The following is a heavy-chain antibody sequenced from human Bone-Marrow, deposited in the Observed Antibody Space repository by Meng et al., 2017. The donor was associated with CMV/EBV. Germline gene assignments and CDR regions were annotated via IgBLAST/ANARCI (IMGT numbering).Heavy chain of an antibody. V-gene: IGHV1-2*02. CDR1: GDTFTGYY. D-gene: IGHD2-2*01. CDR3: ARDVRCSSTSCYWRFDY. CDR2: INPNSGGT. J-gene: IGHJ4*02. Sequence: ASVKVSCKASGDTFTGYYMHWVRQAPGQGLEWMGWINPNSGGTNYAQKFQGRVTMTRDTSISTAYMELSRLRSDDTAVYYCARDVRCSSTSCYWRFDYWGQGTLVTVSS.